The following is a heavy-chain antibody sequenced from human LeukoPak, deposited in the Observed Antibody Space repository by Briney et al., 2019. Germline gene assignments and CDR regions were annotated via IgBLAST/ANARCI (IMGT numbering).Heavy chain of an antibody. CDR1: GFTLSNYA. D-gene: IGHD2-21*02. CDR2: ISGGGDYA. CDR3: AREGSYCGGACYSNYYFDY. Sequence: GGSLRLSCAVSGFTLSNYAMTWVRQAPGKGLEWVSIISGGGDYAYYADSVKDRFTASTDISMDTLYLQMNSLRPEDTAVYYCAREGSYCGGACYSNYYFDYWGQGTLVTVSS. J-gene: IGHJ4*02. V-gene: IGHV3-23*01.